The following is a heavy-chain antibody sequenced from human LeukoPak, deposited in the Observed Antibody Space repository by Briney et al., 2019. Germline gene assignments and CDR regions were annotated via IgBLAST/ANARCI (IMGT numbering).Heavy chain of an antibody. J-gene: IGHJ4*02. CDR2: LSGSGAST. CDR3: AKQKGYCSGGSCYYSDY. Sequence: GGSLTLSCAASGFTFSSYAMSWVRQAPGKGLEWVSTLSGSGASTSYADSVKGRFTISRDNSKNTLYPQMNSLRAEDTARYYCAKQKGYCSGGSCYYSDYWGQGTPVTVSS. D-gene: IGHD2-15*01. CDR1: GFTFSSYA. V-gene: IGHV3-23*01.